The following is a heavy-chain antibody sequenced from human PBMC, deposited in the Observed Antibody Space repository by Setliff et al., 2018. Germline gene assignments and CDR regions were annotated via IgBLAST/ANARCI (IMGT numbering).Heavy chain of an antibody. CDR2: INA. CDR3: ARSSAPSVVLAADFDF. J-gene: IGHJ4*02. V-gene: IGHV1-18*01. Sequence: ASVKVSCKASGGTFSSYGISWVRQAPGQGLEWMGWINAYAPKFRDRVTLTIDPSSTTAYMELRSLKSDDTAFYYCARSSAPSVVLAADFDFWGQGTLVTVSS. D-gene: IGHD3-9*01. CDR1: GGTFSSYG.